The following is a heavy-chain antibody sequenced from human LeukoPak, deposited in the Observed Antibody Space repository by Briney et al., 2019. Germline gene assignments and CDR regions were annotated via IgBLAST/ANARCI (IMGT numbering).Heavy chain of an antibody. Sequence: SETLSLTCAVYGGSFSGYYWSWVRQPPGKGLEWIGEINHSGSTNYNPSLKSRVTISVDTCKNQFSLKLSSVTAADTAVYYCATHRVGATLPAFDIWGQGTMVTVSS. CDR1: GGSFSGYY. CDR3: ATHRVGATLPAFDI. CDR2: INHSGST. D-gene: IGHD1-26*01. V-gene: IGHV4-34*01. J-gene: IGHJ3*02.